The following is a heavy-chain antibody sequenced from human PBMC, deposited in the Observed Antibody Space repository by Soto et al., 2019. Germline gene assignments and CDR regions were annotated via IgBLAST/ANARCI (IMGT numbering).Heavy chain of an antibody. J-gene: IGHJ4*02. V-gene: IGHV2-26*01. CDR1: GFSLTNNRMG. CDR3: SRSSYNYDSSGFGYFFDY. CDR2: IFSNDEK. D-gene: IGHD3-22*01. Sequence: QVTLKESGPVLVKPTETLTLTCTVSGFSLTNNRMGVSWIRQPPGKALEWLAHIFSNDEKSYNTSLKSRLTISKDTSKSQVVLTMTNMDPVDTGTYYCSRSSYNYDSSGFGYFFDYWGQGTLVTVSS.